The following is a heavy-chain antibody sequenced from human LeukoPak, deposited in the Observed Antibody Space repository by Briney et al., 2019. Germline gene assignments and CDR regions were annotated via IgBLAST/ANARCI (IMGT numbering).Heavy chain of an antibody. J-gene: IGHJ4*02. V-gene: IGHV3-15*01. Sequence: GGSLRLSCAASGFTFSNAWMSWVRQAPGKGLEWVGRIKSKTDGGTTDYAAPVKGRFTISRDDSKNTLYLQMNSLKTEDTAVYYCTTDLYAARRFDYWGQGTLVTVSS. CDR2: IKSKTDGGTT. D-gene: IGHD6-6*01. CDR3: TTDLYAARRFDY. CDR1: GFTFSNAW.